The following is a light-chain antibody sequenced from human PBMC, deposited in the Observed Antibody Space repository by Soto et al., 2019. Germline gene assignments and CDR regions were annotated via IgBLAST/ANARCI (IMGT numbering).Light chain of an antibody. CDR2: GAS. CDR1: QSVSSNY. J-gene: IGKJ1*01. CDR3: QQYDTSPRT. V-gene: IGKV3-20*01. Sequence: EIVLTQSPGTLSLSPGERATLSCRASQSVSSNYLAWYQQKRGQAPRLLIYGASSRATGIPTRFSGSGSGTDFTLTISRLEPDAFAVYYCQQYDTSPRTFGQGTKVEI.